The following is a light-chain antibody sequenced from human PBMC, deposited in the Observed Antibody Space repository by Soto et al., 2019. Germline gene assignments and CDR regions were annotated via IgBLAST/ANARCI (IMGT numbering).Light chain of an antibody. CDR2: KAS. J-gene: IGKJ2*01. V-gene: IGKV1-5*03. CDR1: QSISTW. CDR3: QQYDSSPYT. Sequence: DIQMTQSPSTLSASAGDRVTITCRASQSISTWLAWYQQKPGKAPKLLIYKASSLESGVPSRLSGSGSGTEFTLTISSLQPDDSATYYCQQYDSSPYTFGQGTKLEI.